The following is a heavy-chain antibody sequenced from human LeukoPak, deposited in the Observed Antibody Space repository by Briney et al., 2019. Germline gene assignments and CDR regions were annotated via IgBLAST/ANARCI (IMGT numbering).Heavy chain of an antibody. CDR3: ASDYSSGWYYVEWFDP. V-gene: IGHV4-39*07. D-gene: IGHD6-19*01. Sequence: SETLSLTCTVSGGSISSSSYYWGWIRQPPGKGLEWIGSIYYSGSTYYNPSLKSRVTMSVDTSKNQFSLKLSSVTAADTAVYYCASDYSSGWYYVEWFDPWGQGTLVTVSS. J-gene: IGHJ5*02. CDR2: IYYSGST. CDR1: GGSISSSSYY.